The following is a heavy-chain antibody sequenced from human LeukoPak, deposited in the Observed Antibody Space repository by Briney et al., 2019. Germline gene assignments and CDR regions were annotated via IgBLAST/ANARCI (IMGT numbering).Heavy chain of an antibody. CDR2: INHSGST. D-gene: IGHD2-2*01. J-gene: IGHJ6*03. V-gene: IGHV4-34*01. CDR1: GGSFSGYY. Sequence: SETLSLTCAVYGGSFSGYYWSRIRQPPGKGLELIGEINHSGSTNYNPSLKSRVTISVDTSKNQFSLKLSSVTAADTAVYYCARTAALQYCSSTSCYPYYYYMDVWGKGTTVTVSS. CDR3: ARTAALQYCSSTSCYPYYYYMDV.